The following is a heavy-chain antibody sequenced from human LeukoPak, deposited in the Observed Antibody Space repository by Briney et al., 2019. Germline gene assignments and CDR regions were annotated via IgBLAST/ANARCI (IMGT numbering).Heavy chain of an antibody. D-gene: IGHD5-24*01. CDR2: IKQDGSEK. CDR1: GFTFSSYW. CDR3: ARETEMANLDY. Sequence: GGSLRLSCTASGFTFSSYWMNWVRQAPGKGLEWVANIKQDGSEKYYVDSVKGRFTISRDNAKKSLYLQMNSLRAEDTAVYYCARETEMANLDYWGQGTPVTVSS. J-gene: IGHJ4*02. V-gene: IGHV3-7*04.